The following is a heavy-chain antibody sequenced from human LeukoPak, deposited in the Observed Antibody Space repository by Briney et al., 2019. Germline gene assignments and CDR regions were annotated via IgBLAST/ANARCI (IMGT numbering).Heavy chain of an antibody. CDR3: ARGGRSYGNAPYYYYGMDV. V-gene: IGHV4-34*01. J-gene: IGHJ6*02. Sequence: SETLSLTCAVYGGSFSGYYWSWIRQPPGKGLEWIGEINHSGSTNYNPSLKSRVTISVDTSKNQFSLKLSSVTAADTAVYYCARGGRSYGNAPYYYYGMDVWGQGTTVTVSS. CDR2: INHSGST. D-gene: IGHD5-18*01. CDR1: GGSFSGYY.